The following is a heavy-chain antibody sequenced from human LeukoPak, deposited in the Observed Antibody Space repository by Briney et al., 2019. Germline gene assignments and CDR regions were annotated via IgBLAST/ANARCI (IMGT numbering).Heavy chain of an antibody. J-gene: IGHJ5*02. CDR2: ISAYNGNT. CDR3: ARDLKYNILTGFRSSFGFDP. CDR1: GYTFSIYG. Sequence: ASVKVSCKASGYTFSIYGITWVRQAPGQGLEWMGWISAYNGNTNYAQKLQGRVTMSTEKSTSTAYMELRSVRSDDTAVYYCARDLKYNILTGFRSSFGFDPWGQGTLVTVSS. V-gene: IGHV1-18*01. D-gene: IGHD3-9*01.